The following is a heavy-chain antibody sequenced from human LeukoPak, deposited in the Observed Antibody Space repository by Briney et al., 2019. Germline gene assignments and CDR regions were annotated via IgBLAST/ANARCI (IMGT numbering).Heavy chain of an antibody. J-gene: IGHJ5*02. Sequence: ASVKVSCKASGYTFTGYYMHWVRQAPGQGLEWMGWINPNSGGTNYAQKFQGRVTMSRDTSFSTAYMELSRLRYDDTAVYYCARVGYSGYDFGWFVPWGQGTLVTVSS. CDR3: ARVGYSGYDFGWFVP. V-gene: IGHV1-2*02. CDR1: GYTFTGYY. D-gene: IGHD5-12*01. CDR2: INPNSGGT.